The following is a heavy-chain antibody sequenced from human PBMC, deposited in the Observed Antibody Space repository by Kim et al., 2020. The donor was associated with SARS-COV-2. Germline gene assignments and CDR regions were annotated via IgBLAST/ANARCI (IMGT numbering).Heavy chain of an antibody. CDR2: ISGSGGST. V-gene: IGHV3-23*01. CDR1: GFTFSSYA. J-gene: IGHJ6*02. Sequence: GGSLRLSCAASGFTFSSYAMSWVRQAPGKGLEWVSAISGSGGSTYYADSVKGRFTISRDNSKNTLYLQMNSLRAEDTAVYYCAKAGGTSSPLYYYDSSGYPYYYYYGMDVWGQGTTVTVSS. D-gene: IGHD3-22*01. CDR3: AKAGGTSSPLYYYDSSGYPYYYYYGMDV.